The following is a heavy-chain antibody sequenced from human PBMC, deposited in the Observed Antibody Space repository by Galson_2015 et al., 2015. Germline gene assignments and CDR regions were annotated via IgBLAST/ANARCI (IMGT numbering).Heavy chain of an antibody. J-gene: IGHJ4*02. V-gene: IGHV5-51*01. Sequence: QSGAEVKKPGESLKISCKGSGYSFTSYWIGWVRQMPGKGLEWMGIIYPGDSDTRYSPSFQGQVTISADKSISTAYLQWSSLKASETAMYYWARHQRGVRISARPRGGVDYWGQGTLVTVSS. D-gene: IGHD6-6*01. CDR3: ARHQRGVRISARPRGGVDY. CDR2: IYPGDSDT. CDR1: GYSFTSYW.